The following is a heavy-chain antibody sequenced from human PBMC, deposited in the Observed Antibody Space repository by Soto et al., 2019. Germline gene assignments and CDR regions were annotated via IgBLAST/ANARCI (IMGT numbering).Heavy chain of an antibody. CDR3: ARGRKKGSFEI. V-gene: IGHV3-33*01. CDR1: GFTFISYG. Sequence: QVQLVESGGGVVQPGRSLRLSCVASGFTFISYGMHWVRQGPDKGLEWVAIIWSDGSNKYYANPVKGRFTISRDNSKNTLYLQMNSLRAEDTAVYYCARGRKKGSFEIWGQGTLVTVSS. J-gene: IGHJ3*02. CDR2: IWSDGSNK.